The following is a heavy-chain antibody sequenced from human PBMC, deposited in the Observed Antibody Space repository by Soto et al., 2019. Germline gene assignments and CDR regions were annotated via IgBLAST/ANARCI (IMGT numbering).Heavy chain of an antibody. D-gene: IGHD2-2*01. Sequence: PGDSLKISWKGSGYSFTSYWITWVRQLPVKGLEWMGRIDPSDSYTTYSPSFQGHITISVDKSISTAYLQWTSLKASDTAMYYCARHEGVPAADGLDVWGQGTTVTVSS. V-gene: IGHV5-10-1*01. CDR3: ARHEGVPAADGLDV. J-gene: IGHJ6*02. CDR2: IDPSDSYT. CDR1: GYSFTSYW.